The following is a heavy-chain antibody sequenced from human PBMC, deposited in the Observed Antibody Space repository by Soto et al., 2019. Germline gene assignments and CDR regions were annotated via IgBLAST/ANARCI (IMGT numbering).Heavy chain of an antibody. J-gene: IGHJ6*02. CDR1: GGSISSSYW. Sequence: QVQLQESGPGLVKPSGTLSLTCAVSGGSISSSYWWSWVRQPPGKGLEWIGEIYHSGSTNYNTSLQSRVTISVDKSKNQFSLKVTSVTAADTAVYYCARVSGSYYYGMDGWGQGTTVTVSS. CDR3: ARVSGSYYYGMDG. CDR2: IYHSGST. V-gene: IGHV4-4*02.